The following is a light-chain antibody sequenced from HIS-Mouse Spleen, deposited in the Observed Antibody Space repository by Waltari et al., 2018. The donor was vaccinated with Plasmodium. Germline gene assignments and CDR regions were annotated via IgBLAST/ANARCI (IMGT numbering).Light chain of an antibody. CDR3: SSYTSSSTLV. Sequence: QSALTQPASVSGSPGQSITISCTGTSSDVGGYNYVSWYQQHPGNAPKLMIYDVSNRPSGVFNRFSGSKSGNTASLTISGLQAEDEADYYCSSYTSSSTLVFGGGTKLTVL. J-gene: IGLJ2*01. V-gene: IGLV2-14*03. CDR1: SSDVGGYNY. CDR2: DVS.